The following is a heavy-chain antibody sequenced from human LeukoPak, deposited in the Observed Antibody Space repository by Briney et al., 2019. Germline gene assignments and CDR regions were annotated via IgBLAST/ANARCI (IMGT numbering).Heavy chain of an antibody. J-gene: IGHJ4*02. CDR1: GFTFSTHW. D-gene: IGHD4-17*01. CDR3: AKEGRYGEYFDY. V-gene: IGHV3-74*01. CDR2: INSDGSYT. Sequence: GGSLRLSCTASGFTFSTHWMYWVRQVPGKGLVGVSRINSDGSYTSYADSVKGRFTISRDNFKNTLYLQMNSLRAEDTAVYYCAKEGRYGEYFDYWGQGTLVTVSS.